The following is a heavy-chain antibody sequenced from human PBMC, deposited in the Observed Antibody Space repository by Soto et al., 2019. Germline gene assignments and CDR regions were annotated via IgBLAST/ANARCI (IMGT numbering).Heavy chain of an antibody. CDR2: IIPILGIA. CDR1: GGTFSSYT. D-gene: IGHD6-19*01. V-gene: IGHV1-69*08. CDR3: ARDEGSGWYGDGLGGFQH. J-gene: IGHJ1*01. Sequence: QVQLVQSGAEVKKPGSSVKVSCKASGGTFSSYTISWVRQAPVQGLEWMGRIIPILGIANYAQKFQGRVTITADKSTSTAYMELSSLRSEDTAVYYCARDEGSGWYGDGLGGFQHWGQGTLVTVSS.